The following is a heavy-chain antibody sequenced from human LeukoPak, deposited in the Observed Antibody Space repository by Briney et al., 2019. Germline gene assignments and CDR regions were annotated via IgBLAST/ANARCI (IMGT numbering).Heavy chain of an antibody. Sequence: ASVKVSCKVSGYTLTELSMHWVRQAPGKGLEWMGGFDPEDGETIYAQKFQGRVTMTEGTSTDTAYMELSSLRSEDTAVYYCATASGLGGYFDYWGQGTLVTVSS. CDR3: ATASGLGGYFDY. J-gene: IGHJ4*02. CDR2: FDPEDGET. V-gene: IGHV1-24*01. CDR1: GYTLTELS. D-gene: IGHD3-16*01.